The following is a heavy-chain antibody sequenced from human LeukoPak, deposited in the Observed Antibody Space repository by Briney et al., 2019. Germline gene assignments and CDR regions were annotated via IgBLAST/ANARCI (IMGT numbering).Heavy chain of an antibody. CDR1: GFTVSSNY. V-gene: IGHV3-53*01. CDR3: ARTNSMLYYFDY. D-gene: IGHD2-8*01. J-gene: IGHJ4*02. CDR2: IYSGGGT. Sequence: GGSLRLSCAASGFTVSSNYMSWVRQAPGKGLEWVSVIYSGGGTYYADSVKGRFTISRDNSKNTLYLQMNSLRAEDTAVYYCARTNSMLYYFDYWGQGTLVTVSS.